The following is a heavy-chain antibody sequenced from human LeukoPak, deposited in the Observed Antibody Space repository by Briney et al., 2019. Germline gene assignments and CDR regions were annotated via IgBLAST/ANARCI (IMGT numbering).Heavy chain of an antibody. J-gene: IGHJ4*02. V-gene: IGHV3-23*01. CDR2: ITGSGGAT. CDR3: AKAQQLVRYYFDY. D-gene: IGHD6-13*01. Sequence: GGSLRLSCAASGFTFSTYAVNWVRQAPGKGLEWVSAITGSGGATYYADSVKGRFTISRDNSKNTLYLQMSGLRAEDTAVYYCAKAQQLVRYYFDYWGQGTLVTVSS. CDR1: GFTFSTYA.